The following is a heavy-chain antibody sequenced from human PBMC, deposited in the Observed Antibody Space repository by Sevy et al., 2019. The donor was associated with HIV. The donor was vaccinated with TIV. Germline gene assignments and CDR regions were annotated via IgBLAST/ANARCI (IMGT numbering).Heavy chain of an antibody. J-gene: IGHJ4*02. CDR3: ARHTALFFAAARFFDY. V-gene: IGHV4-39*01. Sequence: SETLSLTCTVSGGSISSSSYYWGWIRQPPGKGLEWIGSIYYSGSTYYNPSLKSRVTISVDTSKNQFSLKLSSVTAADTAEYYCARHTALFFAAARFFDYWGQGTLVTVSS. CDR1: GGSISSSSYY. D-gene: IGHD6-6*01. CDR2: IYYSGST.